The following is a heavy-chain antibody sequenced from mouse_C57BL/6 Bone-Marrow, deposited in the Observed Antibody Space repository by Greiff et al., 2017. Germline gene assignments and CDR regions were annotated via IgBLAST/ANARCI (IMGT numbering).Heavy chain of an antibody. CDR3: ASNYPSWFAY. CDR1: GYTFTSYW. D-gene: IGHD2-1*01. V-gene: IGHV1-59*01. J-gene: IGHJ3*01. CDR2: IGPSDSYT. Sequence: VQLQQPGAELVRPGTSVKLSCKASGYTFTSYWMHWVKQRPGQGLEWIGVIGPSDSYTNYNQEFKGKATLTVDTSSSTAYMQLSSLTSEDSAVYYCASNYPSWFAYWGQGTLVTVSA.